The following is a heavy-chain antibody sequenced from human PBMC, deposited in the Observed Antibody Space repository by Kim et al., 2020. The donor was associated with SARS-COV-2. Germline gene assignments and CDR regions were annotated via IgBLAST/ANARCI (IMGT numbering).Heavy chain of an antibody. Sequence: DSVKSRFTISRDNSKNTLYLQMNSLRAEDTAVYFCAKAPRGYSGYDNEDYWGQGTLVTVSS. CDR3: AKAPRGYSGYDNEDY. V-gene: IGHV3-23*01. J-gene: IGHJ4*02. D-gene: IGHD5-12*01.